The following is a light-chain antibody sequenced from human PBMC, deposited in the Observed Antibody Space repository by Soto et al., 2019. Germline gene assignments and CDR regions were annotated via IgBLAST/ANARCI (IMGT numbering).Light chain of an antibody. Sequence: IVLTQSPGTLSLSPGERATLSCRASQSVGSNYLAWYQQKPGQAPRLLIYGASSRATGSPERFSGSGSGTDFTLTIRRLEPEDFAVYYCQHYGTSAYTFGQGTKLEIK. V-gene: IGKV3-20*01. CDR3: QHYGTSAYT. CDR2: GAS. J-gene: IGKJ2*01. CDR1: QSVGSNY.